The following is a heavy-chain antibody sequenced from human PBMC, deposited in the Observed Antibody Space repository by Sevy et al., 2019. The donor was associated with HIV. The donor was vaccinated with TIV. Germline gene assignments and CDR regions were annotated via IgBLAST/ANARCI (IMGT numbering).Heavy chain of an antibody. CDR2: FDPEDGET. CDR3: ATSARKYYYDSSGYSYFDY. J-gene: IGHJ4*02. CDR1: RYTLTELS. V-gene: IGHV1-24*01. D-gene: IGHD3-22*01. Sequence: ASVKVSCKVSRYTLTELSMHWVRQAPGKGLEWMGGFDPEDGETIYAQKFQGRVTMTEDTSTDTAYMELSSLRSEDTAVYYCATSARKYYYDSSGYSYFDYWGQGTLVTVSS.